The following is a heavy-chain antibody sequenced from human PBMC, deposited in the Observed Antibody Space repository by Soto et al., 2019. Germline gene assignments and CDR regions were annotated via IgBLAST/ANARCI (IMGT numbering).Heavy chain of an antibody. CDR3: AREVNVGYDFWSGYYRPYYYGMDV. J-gene: IGHJ6*02. D-gene: IGHD3-3*01. V-gene: IGHV3-30-3*01. CDR2: ISYDGSNK. Sequence: LRLSCSASGFTFSSYAMHWVRQAPGKGLEWVAVISYDGSNKYYADSVKGRFTISRDNSKNTLYLQMNSLRAEDTAVYYCAREVNVGYDFWSGYYRPYYYGMDVWGQGTTVTVSS. CDR1: GFTFSSYA.